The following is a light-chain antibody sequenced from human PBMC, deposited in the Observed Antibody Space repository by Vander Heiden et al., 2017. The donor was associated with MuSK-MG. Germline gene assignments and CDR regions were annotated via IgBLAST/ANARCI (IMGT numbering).Light chain of an antibody. Sequence: AIQLTQSPSSLSASVGDRVTITCRASQDISSALAWYQQKPGKAPKVLIYAASTLVSVVPLRFGGSGSGTDFTLTISSLQPEDFATYYCQQFMNFPYTFGQGTKLEIK. V-gene: IGKV1D-13*01. CDR1: QDISSA. J-gene: IGKJ2*01. CDR2: AAS. CDR3: QQFMNFPYT.